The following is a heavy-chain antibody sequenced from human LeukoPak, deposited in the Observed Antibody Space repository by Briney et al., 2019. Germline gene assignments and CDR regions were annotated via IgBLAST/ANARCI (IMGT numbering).Heavy chain of an antibody. CDR2: IIPIFGTA. CDR1: GGAFSSYA. V-gene: IGHV1-69*05. Sequence: SVKVSCKASGGAFSSYAISWVRQAPGQALEWMGRIIPIFGTANYAQKFQGRVMITTDESTSTAYMELSSLRSEDTAVYYWARDSWSNWNDLRNWGQGTLVAVSS. CDR3: ARDSWSNWNDLRN. D-gene: IGHD1-20*01. J-gene: IGHJ4*02.